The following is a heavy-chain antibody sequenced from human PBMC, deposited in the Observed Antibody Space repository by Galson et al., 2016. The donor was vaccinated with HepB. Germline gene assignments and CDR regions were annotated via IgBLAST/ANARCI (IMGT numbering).Heavy chain of an antibody. Sequence: SLRLSCAASGFSFHTYSMHWVRQAPGKGLEWVAAITSAGDKQYYTDSVRGRFTISRDNSNNMMYLQMNSLRPEDTSVYYCARDAMGRGSGSYSAFDYWGQGTLVAVSS. D-gene: IGHD1-26*01. J-gene: IGHJ4*02. V-gene: IGHV3-30*04. CDR1: GFSFHTYS. CDR3: ARDAMGRGSGSYSAFDY. CDR2: ITSAGDKQ.